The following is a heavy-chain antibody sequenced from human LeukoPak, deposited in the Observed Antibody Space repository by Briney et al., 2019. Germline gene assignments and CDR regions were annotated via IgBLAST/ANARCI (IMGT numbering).Heavy chain of an antibody. V-gene: IGHV1-69*13. CDR1: GGTFSSYA. D-gene: IGHD3-3*01. CDR2: IIPIFGTA. Sequence: ASVKVSCKASGGTFSSYAISWVRQAPGQGLEWMGGIIPIFGTANYAQKFQGRVTITADESTSTAYMELSSLRSEDTAVYYCARDKSDDFGSGYYPFDYWGQGTLVTVSS. J-gene: IGHJ4*02. CDR3: ARDKSDDFGSGYYPFDY.